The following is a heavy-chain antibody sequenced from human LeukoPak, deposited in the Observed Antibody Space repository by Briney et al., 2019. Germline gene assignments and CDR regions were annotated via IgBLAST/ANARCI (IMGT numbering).Heavy chain of an antibody. J-gene: IGHJ4*02. CDR3: ATKDGYRVGNY. D-gene: IGHD5-12*01. CDR1: GFTFSSYG. CDR2: ISYDGSNK. Sequence: GGSLRLSCAASGFTFSSYGMHWVRQAPGKGLEWVAVISYDGSNKYYADSVKGRFTISRDNSKNTLYLQMNSLRAEDTAVYYCATKDGYRVGNYWGQGTLVTVSS. V-gene: IGHV3-30*03.